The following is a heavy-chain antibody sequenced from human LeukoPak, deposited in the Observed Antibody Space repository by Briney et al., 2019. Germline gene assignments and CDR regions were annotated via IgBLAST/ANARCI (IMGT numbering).Heavy chain of an antibody. D-gene: IGHD3-10*01. V-gene: IGHV4-39*01. Sequence: SETLSLTCTVSGGSISSSSYYWGWIRQPPGKGLEWIGSIYYSGSIYYNPSLKSRVTISVDTSRNQFSLKLSSVTAADTAVYYCARLVRGVRGWYFDYWGQGTLVTVSS. CDR3: ARLVRGVRGWYFDY. J-gene: IGHJ4*02. CDR1: GGSISSSSYY. CDR2: IYYSGSI.